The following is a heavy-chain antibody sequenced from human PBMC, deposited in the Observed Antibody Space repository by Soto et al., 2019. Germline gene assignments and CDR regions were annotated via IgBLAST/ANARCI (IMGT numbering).Heavy chain of an antibody. CDR2: INPSGGST. CDR1: GYTFTSYY. Sequence: ASVKVSCKASGYTFTSYYMHWVRQAPGQGLEWMGIINPSGGSTSYAQKFQGRVTMTRDTSTSTVYVELGSLRSEDTAVYYCARATPGGYYDSSGSDSGVYYFDYWGQGTLVTVSS. V-gene: IGHV1-46*01. D-gene: IGHD3-22*01. CDR3: ARATPGGYYDSSGSDSGVYYFDY. J-gene: IGHJ4*02.